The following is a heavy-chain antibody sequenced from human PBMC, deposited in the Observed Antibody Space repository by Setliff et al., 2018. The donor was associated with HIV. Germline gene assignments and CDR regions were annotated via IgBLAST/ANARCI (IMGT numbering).Heavy chain of an antibody. D-gene: IGHD3-16*01. V-gene: IGHV1-69-2*01. CDR1: GYTFPDYY. CDR3: AWGTQLPIDS. J-gene: IGHJ4*02. Sequence: ASVKVSCKVSGYTFPDYYMHWVQQAPGKGLEWMGLIDPDRGEAVYAEKFQGRVTITADTSIDTAYMELSSLRSEDTAMYYCAWGTQLPIDSWGQGTLVTVS. CDR2: IDPDRGEA.